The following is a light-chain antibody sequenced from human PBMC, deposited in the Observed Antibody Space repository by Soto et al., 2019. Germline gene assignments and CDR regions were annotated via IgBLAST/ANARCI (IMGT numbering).Light chain of an antibody. Sequence: EAVLTQSPGTVSVSPGERVTLSCRASGSVGSNLAWYQQKPGQAPRLLIYDASTRATGVPARFSGSGSETEFTLTISSLQSEDCAVYYCQHCSVWPTFGQGTKVEIK. V-gene: IGKV3-15*01. CDR2: DAS. CDR1: GSVGSN. J-gene: IGKJ1*01. CDR3: QHCSVWPT.